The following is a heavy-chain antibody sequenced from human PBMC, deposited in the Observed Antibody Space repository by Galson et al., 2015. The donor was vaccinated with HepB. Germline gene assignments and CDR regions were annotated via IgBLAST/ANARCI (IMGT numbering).Heavy chain of an antibody. CDR3: VRHILGAFDY. Sequence: SLRLSCAASGFTFSNYWMYWVRQTPGKGLEWVAYIKEDGSVKNYVDSVKGRFTISRDNAKNSLYLQINSLRVEDTAVYYCVRHILGAFDYWGQGTLVTVPS. J-gene: IGHJ4*02. CDR1: GFTFSNYW. D-gene: IGHD1-26*01. CDR2: IKEDGSVK. V-gene: IGHV3-7*01.